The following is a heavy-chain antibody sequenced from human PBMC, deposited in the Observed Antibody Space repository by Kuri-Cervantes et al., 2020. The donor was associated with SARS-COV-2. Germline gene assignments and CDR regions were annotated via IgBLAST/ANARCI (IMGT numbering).Heavy chain of an antibody. J-gene: IGHJ4*02. V-gene: IGHV3-30*18. Sequence: GESLKISCAASGFTFSSYWMSWVRQAPGKGLEWVAVISYDGSNKYYADSVKGRFTISRDNSKNTLYLQMNSLRAEDTAVYYCAKDSSYYDSSGYYRYWGQGTLVTVSS. CDR2: ISYDGSNK. CDR3: AKDSSYYDSSGYYRY. D-gene: IGHD3-22*01. CDR1: GFTFSSYW.